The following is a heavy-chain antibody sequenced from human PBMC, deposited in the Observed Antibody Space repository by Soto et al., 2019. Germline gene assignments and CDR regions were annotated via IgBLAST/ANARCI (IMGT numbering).Heavy chain of an antibody. CDR2: ISDSGGYT. V-gene: IGHV3-23*01. CDR1: GFTFSSYA. D-gene: IGHD3-10*01. CDR3: AKRGVSGSGSYFGGPFRD. J-gene: IGHJ4*02. Sequence: EVQLLESGGGVVQPGGSLRLSCAASGFTFSSYALSWVRQAPGQGLEWVSAISDSGGYTFYKDSVKGRFTISRDNSKNTLFLQMNSLRAEDTALYYCAKRGVSGSGSYFGGPFRDWGQGTLVTVSS.